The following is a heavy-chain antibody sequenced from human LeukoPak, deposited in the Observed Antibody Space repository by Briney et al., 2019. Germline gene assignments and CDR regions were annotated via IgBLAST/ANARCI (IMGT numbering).Heavy chain of an antibody. CDR1: GFTFSSYA. CDR2: ISGSGGST. CDR3: AKAFPHYYVWGSYRDFDY. Sequence: PGGSLRLSCAASGFTFSSYAMSWVRQAPGKGLEWVSAISGSGGSTYYADSVKGRFTISRDNSKNTLYLQMNSLRAEDTAVYYCAKAFPHYYVWGSYRDFDYWGQGTLVTVSS. D-gene: IGHD3-16*02. J-gene: IGHJ4*02. V-gene: IGHV3-23*01.